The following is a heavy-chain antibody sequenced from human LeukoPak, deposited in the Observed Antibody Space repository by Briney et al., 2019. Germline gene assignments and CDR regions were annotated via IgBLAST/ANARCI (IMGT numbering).Heavy chain of an antibody. CDR1: GFTFSSYG. CDR2: ISGSGGST. D-gene: IGHD6-19*01. CDR3: ARDGGSAWFLDY. J-gene: IGHJ4*02. V-gene: IGHV3-23*01. Sequence: GGSLRLSCAASGFTFSSYGMSWVRQAPGKGLEWVSAISGSGGSTYYADSVKGRFSITRDNAKNSLYLQMNSLRAEDTAVYYCARDGGSAWFLDYWGQGTLVTVSS.